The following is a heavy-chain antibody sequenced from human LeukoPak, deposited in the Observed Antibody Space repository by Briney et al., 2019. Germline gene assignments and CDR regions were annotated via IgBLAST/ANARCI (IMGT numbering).Heavy chain of an antibody. J-gene: IGHJ5*02. CDR1: GDSIRNYY. Sequence: SETLSLTCTVSGDSIRNYYWSWIRQSPGKGLEWIGYIYSSGSTDYHPSLKSRVTISVDLSKNYFSLKLSSVTAADTAVYYCVRHTRDGCNFGWFDPWGQGILVTVSS. D-gene: IGHD5-24*01. V-gene: IGHV4-59*08. CDR3: VRHTRDGCNFGWFDP. CDR2: IYSSGST.